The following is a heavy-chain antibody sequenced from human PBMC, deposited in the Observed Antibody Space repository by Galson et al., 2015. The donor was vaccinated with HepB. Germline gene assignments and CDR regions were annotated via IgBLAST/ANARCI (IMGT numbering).Heavy chain of an antibody. J-gene: IGHJ4*02. CDR2: ISSSSSTI. CDR3: ARVAGDTGY. D-gene: IGHD7-27*01. Sequence: SLRLSCAASGFTLSTYSMNWVRQAPGKGLEWVSYISSSSSTIYYADSVKGRFTISRDNAKNSLYLQMNSLRAEDTAVYYCARVAGDTGYWGQGTLVTVSS. V-gene: IGHV3-48*01. CDR1: GFTLSTYS.